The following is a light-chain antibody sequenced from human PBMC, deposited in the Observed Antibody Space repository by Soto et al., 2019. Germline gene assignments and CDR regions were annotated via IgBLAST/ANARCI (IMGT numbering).Light chain of an antibody. Sequence: EIVLTQSPATLSLSPGETATLSCRASQSVSSSLAWYQQKPGQTPRLLIYDASNRATGIPARFSGSGSGTDFTLTVSSLEPEDFAVYYCQHYNNWPRTFGQGTKVEIK. CDR2: DAS. CDR1: QSVSSS. CDR3: QHYNNWPRT. J-gene: IGKJ1*01. V-gene: IGKV3-11*01.